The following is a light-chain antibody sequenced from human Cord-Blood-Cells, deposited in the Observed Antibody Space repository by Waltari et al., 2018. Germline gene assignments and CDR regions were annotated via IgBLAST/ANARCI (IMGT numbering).Light chain of an antibody. J-gene: IGLJ3*02. CDR1: SSDVGGYNY. CDR2: DVS. Sequence: QSALTQPASVSGSPGQSITISCTGTSSDVGGYNYVSWYQQHPGKAPKLMIYDVSNRTSGVSNRFSGSKSGNTPSLTISGLQAEDEADYYCSSYTSSSTRVFGGGTKLTVL. V-gene: IGLV2-14*03. CDR3: SSYTSSSTRV.